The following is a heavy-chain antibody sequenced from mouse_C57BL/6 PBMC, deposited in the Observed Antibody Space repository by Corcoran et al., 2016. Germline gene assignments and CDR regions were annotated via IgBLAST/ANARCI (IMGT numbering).Heavy chain of an antibody. D-gene: IGHD1-1*01. V-gene: IGHV9-3*01. CDR2: INTYSGVP. Sequence: QIQLVQSGPELKKPGETVKISCKASGYTFTTYGLSWVKQAPGKGLKWMGWINTYSGVPTYADDFKGRFAFSLETSASTAYLQINNLKNEDTATYFGARHYYGSIYAYDMDDWGQGTSVTFSS. CDR3: ARHYYGSIYAYDMDD. CDR1: GYTFTTYG. J-gene: IGHJ4*01.